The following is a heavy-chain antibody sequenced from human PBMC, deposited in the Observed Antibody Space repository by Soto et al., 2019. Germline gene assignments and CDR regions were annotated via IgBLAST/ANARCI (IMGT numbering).Heavy chain of an antibody. CDR1: GGSISSGGYY. J-gene: IGHJ4*02. CDR3: ARDSVGDYRQFDY. CDR2: IYYSGST. V-gene: IGHV4-31*03. Sequence: SETLSLTCTVSGGSISSGGYYWSWIRQHPGKGLEWIGYIYYSGSTYYNPSLKSRVTISVDTSKNQFSLKLSSVTAADTAVYYCARDSVGDYRQFDYWGQGTLVTVSS. D-gene: IGHD4-17*01.